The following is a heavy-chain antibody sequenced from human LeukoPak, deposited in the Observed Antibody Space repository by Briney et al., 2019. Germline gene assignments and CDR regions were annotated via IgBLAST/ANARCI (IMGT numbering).Heavy chain of an antibody. CDR2: IKQDGSEK. J-gene: IGHJ4*02. CDR1: GFTFSSYW. V-gene: IGHV3-7*03. CDR3: AKGLTIFGVVPHPLDY. D-gene: IGHD3-3*01. Sequence: GGSLRLSCAASGFTFSSYWMSWVRQAPGKGLEWVANIKQDGSEKYYVDSVKGRFTISRDNAKNSLYLQMNSLRAEDMALYYCAKGLTIFGVVPHPLDYWGQGTLVTVSP.